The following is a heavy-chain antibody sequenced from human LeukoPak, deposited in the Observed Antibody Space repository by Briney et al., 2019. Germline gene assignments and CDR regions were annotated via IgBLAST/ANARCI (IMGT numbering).Heavy chain of an antibody. Sequence: SETLSLTCTVSGGSISSYYWSWIRQPPGKGLEYIGYISYSGSTNYNPSLESRVTMSVDTSKNQFSLKLSSVTATDTAVYYCARHTPKDIAAAGAGYYYYMDVWGKGTTVTVSS. J-gene: IGHJ6*03. CDR2: ISYSGST. D-gene: IGHD6-13*01. CDR1: GGSISSYY. V-gene: IGHV4-59*08. CDR3: ARHTPKDIAAAGAGYYYYMDV.